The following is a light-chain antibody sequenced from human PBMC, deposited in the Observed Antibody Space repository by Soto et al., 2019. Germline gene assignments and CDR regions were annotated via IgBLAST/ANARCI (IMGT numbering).Light chain of an antibody. J-gene: IGKJ4*01. CDR1: QTVSSNY. V-gene: IGKV3-20*01. CDR2: GAS. Sequence: ILLTPSPSTLSFSPGERATLSCQASQTVSSNYLAWYQQKPGQAPRLLIYGASSRATGIPDRFSGSGSGTDFTLTISRLEPEDFAVYYCQQYGSSPLTFGGGTKVDI. CDR3: QQYGSSPLT.